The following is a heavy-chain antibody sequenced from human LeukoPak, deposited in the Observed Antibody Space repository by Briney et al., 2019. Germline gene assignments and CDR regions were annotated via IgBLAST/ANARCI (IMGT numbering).Heavy chain of an antibody. J-gene: IGHJ4*02. D-gene: IGHD5-24*01. CDR1: GGSISSYY. CDR3: AAFRDGYNWHLDY. CDR2: IYYSGST. Sequence: SETLSLTCTVSGGSISSYYWTWIRQPPGKGLEWIGYIYYSGSTNYNPSLKSRVTISVDTSKNQFSLKLSSVTAADTAVYYCAAFRDGYNWHLDYWGQGSLVTVSS. V-gene: IGHV4-59*01.